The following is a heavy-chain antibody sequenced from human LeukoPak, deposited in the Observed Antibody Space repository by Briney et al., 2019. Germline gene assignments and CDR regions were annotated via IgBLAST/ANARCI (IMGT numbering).Heavy chain of an antibody. CDR1: GGSISSSSYY. V-gene: IGHV4-39*07. CDR3: ARGYGDYGSHLIDY. D-gene: IGHD4-17*01. Sequence: SETLSLTCTVSGGSISSSSYYWGWIRQPPGKGLEWIGSIYYSGSTNYNPSLKSRVTISVDTSKNQFSLKLSSVTAADTAVYYCARGYGDYGSHLIDYWGQGTLVTVSS. J-gene: IGHJ4*02. CDR2: IYYSGST.